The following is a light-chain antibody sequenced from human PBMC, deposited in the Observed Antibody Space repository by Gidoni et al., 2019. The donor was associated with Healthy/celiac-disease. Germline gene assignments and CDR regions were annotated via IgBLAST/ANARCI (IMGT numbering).Light chain of an antibody. CDR3: QQSYSTPPIT. CDR2: AAS. V-gene: IGKV1-39*01. CDR1: QSISSY. J-gene: IGKJ5*01. Sequence: ASVGDRVTITCRASQSISSYLNWYQQKPGKAPKLLIYAASSLQSGVPSRFSGSGSGTEFTLTISSLQPEDFATYYCQQSYSTPPITFGQGTRLEIK.